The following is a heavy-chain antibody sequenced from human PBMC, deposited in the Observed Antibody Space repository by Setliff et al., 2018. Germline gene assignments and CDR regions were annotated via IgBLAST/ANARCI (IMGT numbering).Heavy chain of an antibody. D-gene: IGHD5-18*01. J-gene: IGHJ5*01. V-gene: IGHV3-21*01. CDR1: GFTFGSYW. Sequence: GGSLRLSCAASGFTFGSYWMSWVRQAPGKGLEWVASFSSRNDYIYHADSVKGRFTISRDNAKTSLYLQMDSLRVEDTAVYFCARSPGWIPWFDSWGQGTLVTVSS. CDR3: ARSPGWIPWFDS. CDR2: FSSRNDYI.